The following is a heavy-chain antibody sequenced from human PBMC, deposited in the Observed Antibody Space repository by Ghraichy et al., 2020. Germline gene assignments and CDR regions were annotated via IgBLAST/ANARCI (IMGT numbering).Heavy chain of an antibody. D-gene: IGHD2-15*01. J-gene: IGHJ4*02. CDR1: GFTSSSYA. CDR3: AKRTVVVVAAHSPFDY. CDR2: ISGSGGST. V-gene: IGHV3-23*01. Sequence: GGSLRLSCAASGFTSSSYAMSWVRQAPGKGLEWVSAISGSGGSTYYADSVKGRFTISRDNSKNTLYLQMNSLRAEDTAVYYCAKRTVVVVAAHSPFDYWGQGTLVTVSS.